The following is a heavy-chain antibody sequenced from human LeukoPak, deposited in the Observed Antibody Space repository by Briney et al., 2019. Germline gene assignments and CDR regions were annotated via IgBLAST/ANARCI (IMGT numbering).Heavy chain of an antibody. Sequence: SETLSLTCTVSGGSISSSSYYWGWIRQPPGKGLEWLGRIYYSGSTYYNPSLKSRVTISVDTSKNQFSLKLSSVTAADTAVYYCARQEFWIGDSNWFDPWGQGTLVTVSS. V-gene: IGHV4-39*01. CDR2: IYYSGST. D-gene: IGHD3-3*01. CDR1: GGSISSSSYY. CDR3: ARQEFWIGDSNWFDP. J-gene: IGHJ5*02.